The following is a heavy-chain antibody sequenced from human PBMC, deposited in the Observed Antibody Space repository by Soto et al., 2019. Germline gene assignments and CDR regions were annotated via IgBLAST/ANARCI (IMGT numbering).Heavy chain of an antibody. V-gene: IGHV4-59*01. CDR1: GGSISSYY. Sequence: SETLSLTCTVSGGSISSYYWSWIRQPPGKGLEWIGYIYYSGSTNYNPSLKSRVTISVDTSKNQFSLKLSSVTAADTAVYYCARGIGTSYGDSDYWGQGTLVTVSS. CDR3: ARGIGTSYGDSDY. D-gene: IGHD4-17*01. CDR2: IYYSGST. J-gene: IGHJ4*02.